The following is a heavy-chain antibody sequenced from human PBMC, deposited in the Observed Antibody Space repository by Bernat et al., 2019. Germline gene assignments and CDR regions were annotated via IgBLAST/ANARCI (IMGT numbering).Heavy chain of an antibody. CDR2: ISAYNGNT. J-gene: IGHJ3*02. CDR3: ASTEGYCSGGSCPIDAFDI. CDR1: GYTFTSYG. D-gene: IGHD2-15*01. Sequence: QVQLVQSGAEVKKSGASVKVSCKASGYTFTSYGISWVRQAPGQGLEWMGWISAYNGNTNYAQKLQGRVTMTTDTSTSTAYMELRSLRSDDTAVYYCASTEGYCSGGSCPIDAFDIWGQGTMVTVSS. V-gene: IGHV1-18*01.